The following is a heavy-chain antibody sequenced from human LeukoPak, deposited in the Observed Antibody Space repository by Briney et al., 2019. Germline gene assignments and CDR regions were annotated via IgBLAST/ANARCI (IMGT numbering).Heavy chain of an antibody. D-gene: IGHD2-2*01. CDR1: GGTFIGYA. CDR3: ARLLGYCSSTSCSEHY. Sequence: SVKVSCKASGGTFIGYAISWVRQAPGQGLEWMGGIIPIFGTANYAQKFQGRVTITADESTSTAYMELSSLRSEDTPVYYCARLLGYCSSTSCSEHYSGQGTLVTVSS. J-gene: IGHJ4*02. CDR2: IIPIFGTA. V-gene: IGHV1-69*13.